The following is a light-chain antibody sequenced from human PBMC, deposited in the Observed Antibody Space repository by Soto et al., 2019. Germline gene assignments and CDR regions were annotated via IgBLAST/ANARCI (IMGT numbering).Light chain of an antibody. CDR2: KAS. J-gene: IGKJ5*01. Sequence: DIQITQSPSTLSASVGDRVTITCRASQSISSWLAWYQQKPGKAPKLLIYKASSLESGVPSRFSGSGSGTEFTLTISSLRPDDFATYYCQQYNSNSPFGQGTRLEIK. CDR3: QQYNSNSP. CDR1: QSISSW. V-gene: IGKV1-5*03.